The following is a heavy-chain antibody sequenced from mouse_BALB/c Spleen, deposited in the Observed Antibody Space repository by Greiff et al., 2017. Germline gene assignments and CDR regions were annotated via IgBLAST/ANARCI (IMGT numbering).Heavy chain of an antibody. CDR2: IWAGGST. J-gene: IGHJ4*01. CDR3: AREVRRGYAMDY. Sequence: VHLVESGPGLVAPSQSLSITCTVSGFSLTSYGVHWVRQPPGKGLEWLGVIWAGGSTNYNSALMSRLSISKDNSKSQVFLKMNSLQTDDTAMYYCAREVRRGYAMDYWGQGTSVTVSS. CDR1: GFSLTSYG. V-gene: IGHV2-9*02. D-gene: IGHD2-14*01.